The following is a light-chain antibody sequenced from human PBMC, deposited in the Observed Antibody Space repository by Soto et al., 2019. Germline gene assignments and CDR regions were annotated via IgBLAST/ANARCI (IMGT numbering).Light chain of an antibody. CDR2: SAS. CDR1: QSVRSN. J-gene: IGKJ2*01. CDR3: QQYNNWPRT. V-gene: IGKV3-15*01. Sequence: EIVMTQSPATLSVSPGERATLSCRASQSVRSNLAWYQQKPGQAPRLLIYSASTRATGIPASFTGSGSGTEFTLTISSLQSEDFAVYYCQQYNNWPRTFGQGTKLEIK.